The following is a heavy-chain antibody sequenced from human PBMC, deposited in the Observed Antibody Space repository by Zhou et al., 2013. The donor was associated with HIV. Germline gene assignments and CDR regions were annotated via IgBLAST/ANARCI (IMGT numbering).Heavy chain of an antibody. J-gene: IGHJ6*03. Sequence: QVQLVQSGAEVKKPGSSVKVSCRASGGTFSSYSVSWVRQAPGQGLVWMGGIVPIYGTSNYAQKFQGRVTIYTDESTTTAYLDLSSLTSEDTAVYFCARGSNSDLGYLDVWGRGTTVTVSS. V-gene: IGHV1-69*05. D-gene: IGHD1-26*01. CDR3: ARGSNSDLGYLDV. CDR1: GGTFSSYS. CDR2: IVPIYGTS.